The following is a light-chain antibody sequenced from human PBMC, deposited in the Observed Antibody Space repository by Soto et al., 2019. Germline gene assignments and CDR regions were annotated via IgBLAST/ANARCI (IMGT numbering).Light chain of an antibody. J-gene: IGKJ4*01. CDR2: AAS. CDR3: QQYYSYPLT. CDR1: QGISSY. V-gene: IGKV1-8*01. Sequence: AIRMTQSPSSFSASTGDRVTITCRASQGISSYLAWYQQKPGKAPKLLIYAASTLQSVVPSRFSGSVSGTDFTLTISCLQSEDCATYYCQQYYSYPLTFGGGTKVEIK.